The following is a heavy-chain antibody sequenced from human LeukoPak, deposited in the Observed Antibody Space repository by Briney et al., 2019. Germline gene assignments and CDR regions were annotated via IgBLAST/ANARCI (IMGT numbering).Heavy chain of an antibody. Sequence: SETLSLTCAVYGGSFSGYYWSWIRQPPGKGLEWIGEINHSGSTNYNPSLKSRVTISVDTSKNQFSLKLSSVTAADTAVYYCARHSASQTEQHFDYWGQGTLVTVSS. J-gene: IGHJ4*02. V-gene: IGHV4-34*01. CDR3: ARHSASQTEQHFDY. D-gene: IGHD1/OR15-1a*01. CDR1: GGSFSGYY. CDR2: INHSGST.